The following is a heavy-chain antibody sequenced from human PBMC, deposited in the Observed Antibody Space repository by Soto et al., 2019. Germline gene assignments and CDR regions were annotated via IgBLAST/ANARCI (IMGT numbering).Heavy chain of an antibody. CDR2: IDPSDSYT. CDR1: GYSFTSYW. D-gene: IGHD6-6*01. V-gene: IGHV5-10-1*01. Sequence: PGESLKISCKGSGYSFTSYWISWVRQMPGKGLEWMGRIDPSDSYTNYSPSFQGHVTISADKSISTAYLQWSSLKASDTAMYYCAAARPRLYYYYGMDVWGKGTTVTVPS. CDR3: AAARPRLYYYYGMDV. J-gene: IGHJ6*04.